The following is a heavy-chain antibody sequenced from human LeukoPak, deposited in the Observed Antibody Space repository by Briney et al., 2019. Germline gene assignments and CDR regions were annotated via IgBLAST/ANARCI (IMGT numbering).Heavy chain of an antibody. V-gene: IGHV4-30-4*01. CDR2: IYYSGST. Sequence: SQTLSLTCTVSGGSISSGAYYWSWIRHPPGTGLAWIGYIYYSGSTYYNPSLNSRVTISVDTSKNQFSLKLSSVTAADTAVYYCARDYGGGPYYFDYWGQGTLVTVSS. CDR1: GGSISSGAYY. D-gene: IGHD4/OR15-4a*01. CDR3: ARDYGGGPYYFDY. J-gene: IGHJ4*02.